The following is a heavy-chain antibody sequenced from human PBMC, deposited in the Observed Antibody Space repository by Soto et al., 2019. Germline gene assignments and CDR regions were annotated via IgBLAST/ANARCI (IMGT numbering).Heavy chain of an antibody. J-gene: IGHJ5*02. D-gene: IGHD3-3*01. CDR2: IIPIFGTA. CDR1: GGTFSSYA. V-gene: IGHV1-69*06. CDR3: GRVRWSDYYFEP. Sequence: SVKVSCKASGGTFSSYAISWVRQAPGQGLEWMGGIIPIFGTANYAQKFQGRVTITAGKPTSTAYMELGSLRSEGTAVYDCGRVRWSDYYFEPWRQGPMVTVSS.